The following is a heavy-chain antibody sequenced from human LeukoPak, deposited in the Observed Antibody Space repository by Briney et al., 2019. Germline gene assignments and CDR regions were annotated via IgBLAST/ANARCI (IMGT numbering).Heavy chain of an antibody. CDR2: INLHGSVK. CDR3: AARGLYNY. Sequence: PGGSLRLSCAASGFTLSDYWMNWVRQAPGRGLEWVANINLHGSVKLHVDSVEGRFTISRDNAKNSLFLQMPSLKVEDTAVYYCAARGLYNYWGQGTLVTVSS. V-gene: IGHV3-7*01. J-gene: IGHJ4*02. CDR1: GFTLSDYW. D-gene: IGHD3-10*01.